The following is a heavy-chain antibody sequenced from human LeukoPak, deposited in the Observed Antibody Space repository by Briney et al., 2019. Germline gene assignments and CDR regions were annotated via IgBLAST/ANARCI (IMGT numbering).Heavy chain of an antibody. V-gene: IGHV1-8*03. CDR3: ARTGGRTGSYHDY. CDR2: MNPNSGNT. CDR1: GYTFTSYD. D-gene: IGHD1-26*01. Sequence: ASVKVSCKASGYTFTSYDLNWVRQATGQGLEWMGWMNPNSGNTGYAQKFQGRVTITRNTSISTAYMELSSLRSEDTAVYYCARTGGRTGSYHDYWGQGTLVTVSS. J-gene: IGHJ4*02.